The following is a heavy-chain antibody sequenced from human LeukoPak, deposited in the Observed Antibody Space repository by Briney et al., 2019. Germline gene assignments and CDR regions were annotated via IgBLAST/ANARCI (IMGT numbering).Heavy chain of an antibody. CDR2: ISVSGENT. D-gene: IGHD2-15*01. CDR3: AKVLGSCSGGSCYLRYFDY. V-gene: IGHV3-23*01. J-gene: IGHJ4*02. CDR1: GFTFSSYA. Sequence: GGSLRLSCAASGFTFSSYAMSWVRQAPGKGLEWVSGISVSGENTYYADSVKGRFTISRDNSKNTLYLQMSSLRGEDTAVYYCAKVLGSCSGGSCYLRYFDYWGQGTLVTVSS.